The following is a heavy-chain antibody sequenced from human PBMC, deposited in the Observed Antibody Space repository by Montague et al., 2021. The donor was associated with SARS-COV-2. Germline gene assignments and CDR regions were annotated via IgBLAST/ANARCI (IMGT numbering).Heavy chain of an antibody. CDR3: ARAIWHLDV. CDR1: GDSISRYY. V-gene: IGHV4-4*07. CDR2: TYTGGYV. Sequence: SETLSLTCSVSGDSISRYYWSWIRQSDGKGLEWIGRTYTGGYVNXNSALQSRVSMSVDTSKSQVSLNVTSVTAADTAVYYCARAIWHLDVWGRGILVTVSS. J-gene: IGHJ2*01.